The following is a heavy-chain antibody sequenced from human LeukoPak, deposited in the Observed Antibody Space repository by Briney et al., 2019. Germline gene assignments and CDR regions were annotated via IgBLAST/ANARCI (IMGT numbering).Heavy chain of an antibody. CDR1: GGSISSGGYS. Sequence: SETLFLTCAVSGGSISSGGYSWSWIRQPPGKGLEWIGYIYHSGSTYYNPSLKSRVTISVDRSKNQFSLKLSSVTAADTAVYYCARASITMVRGDPGTFDYWGQGTLVTVSS. CDR3: ARASITMVRGDPGTFDY. J-gene: IGHJ4*02. CDR2: IYHSGST. V-gene: IGHV4-30-2*01. D-gene: IGHD3-10*01.